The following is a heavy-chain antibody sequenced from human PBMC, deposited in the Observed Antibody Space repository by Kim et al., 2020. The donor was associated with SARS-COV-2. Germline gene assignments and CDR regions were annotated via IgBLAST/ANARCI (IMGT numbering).Heavy chain of an antibody. D-gene: IGHD3-16*02. J-gene: IGHJ6*02. CDR3: SRGREVKFVLESTMYG. CDR2: LNPTTGDT. Sequence: ASVKVSCKTSGYTFSNFFMNWVRQAPGQGLEWVGRLNPTTGDTKFAQKFQGRVTMARDTSISTAYMELTNLKSDDTAVYYFSRGREVKFVLESTMYGWGQ. CDR1: GYTFSNFF. V-gene: IGHV1-2*06.